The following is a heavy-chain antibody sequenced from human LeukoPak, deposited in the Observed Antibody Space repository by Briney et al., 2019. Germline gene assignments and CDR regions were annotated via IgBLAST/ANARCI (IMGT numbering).Heavy chain of an antibody. CDR1: GGSISSSSYY. J-gene: IGHJ4*02. CDR3: ARLLLDYGGNPTRFDY. Sequence: SETLSLTCTVSGGSISSSSYYWGWIRQPPGKGLEWIGYIYYSGSTNYNPSLKSRVTISVDTSKNQFSLRLSSVTAADTAVYYCARLLLDYGGNPTRFDYWGQGTLVTVSS. CDR2: IYYSGST. D-gene: IGHD4-17*01. V-gene: IGHV4-61*05.